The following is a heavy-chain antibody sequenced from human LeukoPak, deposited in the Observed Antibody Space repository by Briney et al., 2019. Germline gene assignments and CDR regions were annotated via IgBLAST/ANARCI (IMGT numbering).Heavy chain of an antibody. CDR2: INPNSGGT. J-gene: IGHJ4*02. Sequence: ASVKVSCKASGYTFTGYYMHWVRQAPGQGLEWMGWINPNSGGTNYAQKFQGWVTMTRDTSISTAYMELSRLRSDDTAVYYCARGGGIYCSGSSCYNDFDYWGQGTLVTVSS. V-gene: IGHV1-2*04. CDR3: ARGGGIYCSGSSCYNDFDY. CDR1: GYTFTGYY. D-gene: IGHD2-15*01.